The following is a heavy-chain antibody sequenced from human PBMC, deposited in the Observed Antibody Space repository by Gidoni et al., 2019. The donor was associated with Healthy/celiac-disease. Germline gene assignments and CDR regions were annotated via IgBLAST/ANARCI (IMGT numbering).Heavy chain of an antibody. D-gene: IGHD3-22*01. J-gene: IGHJ2*01. CDR2: IKQDGSEK. CDR1: GFTVSGLW. V-gene: IGHV3-7*01. CDR3: ARDYYDSSGYYYVQYWYFDL. Sequence: EVQLVESGGGLVQPGGSLSLSCAAAGFTVSGLWMRWVRQAPGKGLEWVANIKQDGSEKYYVDSVKGRFTISRDNAKNSLYLQMNSLRAEDTAVYYCARDYYDSSGYYYVQYWYFDLWGRGTLVTVSS.